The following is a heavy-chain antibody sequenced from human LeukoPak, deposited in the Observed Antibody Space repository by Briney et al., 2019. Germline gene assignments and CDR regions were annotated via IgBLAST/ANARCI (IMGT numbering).Heavy chain of an antibody. V-gene: IGHV3-74*01. D-gene: IGHD3-9*01. CDR2: INSDGSST. CDR3: GNETGGRKREIFRYFCPPKNWFDP. J-gene: IGHJ5*02. Sequence: PGGSLRLSCAASGFTFSSYWMHWVRQAPGKGLVWVSRINSDGSSTIYADSMKGRFTISRDNAKNTLYLHMNSLRAEDTAVYYCGNETGGRKREIFRYFCPPKNWFDPWGQGTLVTVSS. CDR1: GFTFSSYW.